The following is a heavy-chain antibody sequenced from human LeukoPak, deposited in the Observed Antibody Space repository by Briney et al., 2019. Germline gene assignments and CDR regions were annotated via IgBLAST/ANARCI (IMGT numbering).Heavy chain of an antibody. D-gene: IGHD5-18*01. CDR3: ARDLRGYSYGGPRGWFDP. J-gene: IGHJ5*02. Sequence: SETLSLTCAVYGGSFSGYYWSWIRQPPGKGPEWIGEINHSGSTNYNPSLKSRVTISVDTSKNQFSLKLSSVTAADTAVYYCARDLRGYSYGGPRGWFDPWGQGTLVTVSS. V-gene: IGHV4-34*01. CDR1: GGSFSGYY. CDR2: INHSGST.